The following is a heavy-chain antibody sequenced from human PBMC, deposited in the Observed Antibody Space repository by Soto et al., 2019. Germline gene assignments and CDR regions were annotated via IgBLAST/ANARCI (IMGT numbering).Heavy chain of an antibody. Sequence: ASVKVSCKASGYTFTSYAMHWVRQAPGQRLEWMGWINAGNGNTKYSQKFQGRVTITRDTSASTAYMELSSLRSEDTAVYYCAVGSRGYCSSTSCYENYFDYWGQGTLVTVSS. D-gene: IGHD2-2*01. J-gene: IGHJ4*02. CDR2: INAGNGNT. CDR3: AVGSRGYCSSTSCYENYFDY. CDR1: GYTFTSYA. V-gene: IGHV1-3*01.